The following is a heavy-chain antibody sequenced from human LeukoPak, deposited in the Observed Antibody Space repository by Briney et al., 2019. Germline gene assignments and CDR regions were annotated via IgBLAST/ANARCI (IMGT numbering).Heavy chain of an antibody. J-gene: IGHJ5*02. CDR1: GYSFTSYW. V-gene: IGHV5-10-1*01. Sequence: GESLRISCKGSGYSFTSYWISWVRQMPGKGLEWMGRIDPSDSYTNYSPSFQGHVTISADKSISTAYLQWSSLKASDTAMYYCERPLVVRGVIENWFDPWGQGTLVTVSS. D-gene: IGHD3-10*01. CDR2: IDPSDSYT. CDR3: ERPLVVRGVIENWFDP.